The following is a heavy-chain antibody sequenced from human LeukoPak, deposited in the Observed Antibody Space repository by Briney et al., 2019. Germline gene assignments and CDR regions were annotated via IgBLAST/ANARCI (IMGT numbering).Heavy chain of an antibody. CDR2: INHSGST. Sequence: PSETLSLTCAVYGGSFSGYYWSWIRQPPGKGLEWIGEINHSGSTNYNPSLKSRVTISVDTSKNQFSLKLSSVTAADTAVYYCARQVSNKGDYWGQGTLVTVSS. D-gene: IGHD2/OR15-2a*01. V-gene: IGHV4-34*01. J-gene: IGHJ4*02. CDR3: ARQVSNKGDY. CDR1: GGSFSGYY.